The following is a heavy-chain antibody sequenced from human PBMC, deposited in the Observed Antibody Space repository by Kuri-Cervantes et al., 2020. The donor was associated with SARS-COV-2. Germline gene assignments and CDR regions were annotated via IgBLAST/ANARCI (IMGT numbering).Heavy chain of an antibody. V-gene: IGHV1-69*13. Sequence: SVKVSCKASGGTFTTYGFTWVRQAPGQGLEWMGGIIPFFGTPNYAQKFEGRVTITADESTSTAFMELRSLRSFDTAVYYCASYLLEGWFDPWGQGTLVTVSS. J-gene: IGHJ5*02. CDR3: ASYLLEGWFDP. D-gene: IGHD3-3*01. CDR1: GGTFTTYG. CDR2: IIPFFGTP.